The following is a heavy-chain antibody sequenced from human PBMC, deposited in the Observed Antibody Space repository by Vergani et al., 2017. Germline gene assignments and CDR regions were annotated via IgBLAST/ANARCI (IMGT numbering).Heavy chain of an antibody. D-gene: IGHD1-1*01. V-gene: IGHV5-51*01. Sequence: EVELVQSGPEMRKPGESLKISCKGSEYSFGNYWIGWVRQMPGKGLEWMGIIYPADSDTRYSPSFQGQVTISAEKSISTAFLQWDSLKASDTALYYCARHTTYTDSWWQGSLVTVSS. CDR3: ARHTTYTDS. CDR2: IYPADSDT. CDR1: EYSFGNYW. J-gene: IGHJ4*02.